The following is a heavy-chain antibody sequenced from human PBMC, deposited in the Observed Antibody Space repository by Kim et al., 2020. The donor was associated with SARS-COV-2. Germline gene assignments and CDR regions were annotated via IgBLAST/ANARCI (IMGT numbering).Heavy chain of an antibody. CDR2: INSDGSSP. CDR1: GFTFSSYW. D-gene: IGHD5-12*01. V-gene: IGHV3-74*01. J-gene: IGHJ5*02. CDR3: AREERGYSGYDWFDP. Sequence: GGSLRLSCAASGFTFSSYWMHWVRQAPGKGLVWVSRINSDGSSPSYADSVKGRFTISRDNAKNTLYLQMDSLRAEDTAVYYCAREERGYSGYDWFDPWGQGTLVTVSS.